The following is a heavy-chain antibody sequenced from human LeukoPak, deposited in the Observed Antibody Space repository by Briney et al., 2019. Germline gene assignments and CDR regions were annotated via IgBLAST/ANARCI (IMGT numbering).Heavy chain of an antibody. D-gene: IGHD3-10*01. CDR3: VRERFHGSGAPKFDF. CDR2: ISGSGSYI. J-gene: IGHJ4*02. Sequence: GGSLRLSCAASGFTFSDYSMNWVRQTPRKGREWVSCISGSGSYIYYADSLRGRFTISRDNAKNSLILQVNSLRAEDTAVYYCVRERFHGSGAPKFDFWGQGTLVTVSS. V-gene: IGHV3-21*06. CDR1: GFTFSDYS.